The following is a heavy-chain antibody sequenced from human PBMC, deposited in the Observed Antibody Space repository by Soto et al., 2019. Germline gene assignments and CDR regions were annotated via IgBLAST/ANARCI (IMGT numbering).Heavy chain of an antibody. D-gene: IGHD3-3*01. CDR2: ISAYNGNT. Sequence: ASVKVSCKASGYTFTSYGISWVRQAPGQGLEWMGWISAYNGNTNYAQKLQGRVTMTTDTSTSTAYMELRSLRSDDTAVYYCARDSPTLRFLEWLPNYLFDYWGQGTLVTVSS. CDR3: ARDSPTLRFLEWLPNYLFDY. J-gene: IGHJ4*02. V-gene: IGHV1-18*01. CDR1: GYTFTSYG.